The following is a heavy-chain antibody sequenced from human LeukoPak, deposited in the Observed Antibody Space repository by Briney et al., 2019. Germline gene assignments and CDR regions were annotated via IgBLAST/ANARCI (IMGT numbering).Heavy chain of an antibody. CDR3: SRNGLVDFDY. Sequence: GGSLRLSCTTSGFAFDDFAMSWVRQPAGKGLEWVGFIRRRAYGGAAEYAASVKGRFIISRDDSKGIAYLQMSSLKTEDTAVYYCSRNGLVDFDYWGQGSQVIVSP. V-gene: IGHV3-49*04. CDR2: IRRRAYGGAA. J-gene: IGHJ4*02. CDR1: GFAFDDFA.